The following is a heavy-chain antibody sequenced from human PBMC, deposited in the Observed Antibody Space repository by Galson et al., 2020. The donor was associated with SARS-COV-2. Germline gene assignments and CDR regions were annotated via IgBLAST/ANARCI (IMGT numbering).Heavy chain of an antibody. J-gene: IGHJ3*02. V-gene: IGHV1-2*02. CDR1: GYTFTGYY. CDR3: ARDGTAMVTNGFDI. CDR2: INPNSGGT. D-gene: IGHD5-18*01. Sequence: ASVKVSCKASGYTFTGYYMHWVRQAPGQGLEWMGWINPNSGGTNYAQKFQGRVTMTRDTSIIIAYMELSRLRSDDTAVYYCARDGTAMVTNGFDIWGQGTMVTVSS.